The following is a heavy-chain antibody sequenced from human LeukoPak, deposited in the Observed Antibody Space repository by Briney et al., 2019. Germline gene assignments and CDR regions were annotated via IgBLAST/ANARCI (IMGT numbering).Heavy chain of an antibody. D-gene: IGHD6-13*01. CDR3: ARVDSSNWYDSRGYFDY. Sequence: ASVKVSCKASGYTFTSYGISWVRQATGQGLEWMGWMNPNSGNTGYAQKFQGRVTMTRNTSISTAYMELSSLRSEDTAVYYCARVDSSNWYDSRGYFDYWGQGTLVTVSS. V-gene: IGHV1-8*02. CDR2: MNPNSGNT. CDR1: GYTFTSYG. J-gene: IGHJ4*02.